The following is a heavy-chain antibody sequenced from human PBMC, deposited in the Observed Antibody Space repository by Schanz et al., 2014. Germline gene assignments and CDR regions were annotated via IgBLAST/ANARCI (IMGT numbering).Heavy chain of an antibody. CDR3: TKGRTFGR. V-gene: IGHV1-8*01. CDR1: GYIFGSHG. CDR2: MNPNSGNT. J-gene: IGHJ4*02. D-gene: IGHD3-16*01. Sequence: QLMQSGSEVRKPGASVKVSCKASGYIFGSHGMTWVRQAPGQGPELMGWMNPNSGNTGYAQRFQGRVTMTRNTSITTAYLELSSLRSGDTAVYYCTKGRTFGRWGQGTLVTVSS.